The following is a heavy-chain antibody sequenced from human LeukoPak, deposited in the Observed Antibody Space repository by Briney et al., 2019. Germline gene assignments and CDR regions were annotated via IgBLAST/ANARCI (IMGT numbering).Heavy chain of an antibody. CDR1: GFTVSSNY. V-gene: IGHV3-66*01. Sequence: PGGSLRLSCAASGFTVSSNYMSWVRQAPGKGLEWVSVIYSGGSTYYADSVKGRFTISRDNSKNTLYLQMNSLRAEDTAVYYCARAHCSGGSCPPYYYYGMDVWGQGTTVTVSS. CDR3: ARAHCSGGSCPPYYYYGMDV. D-gene: IGHD2-15*01. J-gene: IGHJ6*02. CDR2: IYSGGST.